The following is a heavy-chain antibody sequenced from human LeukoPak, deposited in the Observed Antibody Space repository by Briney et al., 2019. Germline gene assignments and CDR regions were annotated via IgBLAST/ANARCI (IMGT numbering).Heavy chain of an antibody. D-gene: IGHD4-23*01. J-gene: IGHJ4*02. Sequence: GGSLRLSCAASGFIFDDYTMHWVRQAPGKGLGWVSLISWDGGSTYYADSVKGRFTVSRDNSKNSLCLQMNSLRTEDTAFYYCAKDSDYGGNSGYFDHWGQGTLVTVSS. CDR3: AKDSDYGGNSGYFDH. CDR1: GFIFDDYT. V-gene: IGHV3-43*01. CDR2: ISWDGGST.